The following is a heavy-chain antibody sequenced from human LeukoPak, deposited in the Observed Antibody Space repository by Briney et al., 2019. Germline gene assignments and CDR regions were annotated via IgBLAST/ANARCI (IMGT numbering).Heavy chain of an antibody. J-gene: IGHJ4*02. Sequence: PGGSLRLSCAASGFTVSGNYMSWVRRAPGKGLEWVSIIYSGGATYYADSVKGRFTISRDNSNNTLYLQMNSLRADDTAVYYCARDLYSSGWFDYWGQGTLVTVSS. CDR2: IYSGGAT. CDR3: ARDLYSSGWFDY. CDR1: GFTVSGNY. V-gene: IGHV3-53*01. D-gene: IGHD6-19*01.